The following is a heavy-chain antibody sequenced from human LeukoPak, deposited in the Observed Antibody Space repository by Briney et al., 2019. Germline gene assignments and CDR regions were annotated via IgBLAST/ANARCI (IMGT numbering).Heavy chain of an antibody. Sequence: SETLSVTCAVSGYSISSGYYCGWIRQPPGKGLEWIGSIYHSGSTYYNPSLKSRVTISVDTSKNQFSLKLSSVTAADTAVYYCARLSTIFRVAKGTFDYWGQGTLVTVSS. D-gene: IGHD3-3*01. J-gene: IGHJ4*02. CDR1: GYSISSGYY. CDR3: ARLSTIFRVAKGTFDY. CDR2: IYHSGST. V-gene: IGHV4-38-2*01.